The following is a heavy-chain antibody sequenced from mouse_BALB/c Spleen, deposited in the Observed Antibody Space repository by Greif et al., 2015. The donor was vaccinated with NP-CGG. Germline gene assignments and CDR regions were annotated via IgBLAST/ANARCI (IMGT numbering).Heavy chain of an antibody. V-gene: IGHV5-9-2*01. CDR3: ARHRVYGNRSWFAY. J-gene: IGHJ3*01. CDR1: GFTFSSYG. Sequence: EVQLVESGGGLVKPGGSLKLPCAASGFTFSSYGMSWVRQTPEKRLEWVATISGGGSYTYYPDSVKGRFTISRDNAKNNLYLQMSSLRSEDTALYYCARHRVYGNRSWFAYWGQGTLVTVSA. D-gene: IGHD2-10*02. CDR2: ISGGGSYT.